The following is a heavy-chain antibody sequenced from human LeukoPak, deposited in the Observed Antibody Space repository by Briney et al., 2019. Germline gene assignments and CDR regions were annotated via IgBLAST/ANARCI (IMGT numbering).Heavy chain of an antibody. D-gene: IGHD6-19*01. V-gene: IGHV4-39*07. CDR2: IYYSGST. CDR1: GGSISSSSYY. J-gene: IGHJ5*02. Sequence: PSETLSLTCTVSGGSISSSSYYWGWIRQPPGKGLEWIVSIYYSGSTYYNPSIKSRVTISVDTSKNQFSLKLSSVTAADTAVYYCARVARQWLVRGWFDPWGEGTLVAVSS. CDR3: ARVARQWLVRGWFDP.